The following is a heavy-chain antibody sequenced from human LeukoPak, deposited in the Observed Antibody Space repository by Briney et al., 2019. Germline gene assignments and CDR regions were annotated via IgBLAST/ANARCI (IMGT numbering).Heavy chain of an antibody. V-gene: IGHV1-2*02. CDR3: ARAAYCSSTSCHHDIDY. CDR1: VYTFTGYY. D-gene: IGHD2-2*01. Sequence: ASVKVSCKASVYTFTGYYTHWVRQAPGQGLEWMGWINPNSGGTNYAQKFQGRVTMTRDTSISTAYMELSRLRSDDTAVYYCARAAYCSSTSCHHDIDYWGQGTLVTVSS. CDR2: INPNSGGT. J-gene: IGHJ4*02.